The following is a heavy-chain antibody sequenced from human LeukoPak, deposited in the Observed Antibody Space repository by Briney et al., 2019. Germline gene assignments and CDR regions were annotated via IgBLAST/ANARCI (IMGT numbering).Heavy chain of an antibody. Sequence: SGTLSLTCTVSGGSISSYYWSWIRQPPGKGLEWIGYIYYSGSTNYNPSLKSRVTISVDTSKNQFSLKLSSVTAADTAVYYCARDRDGGNSYLDAFDIWGQGTMVTVSS. CDR2: IYYSGST. V-gene: IGHV4-59*01. CDR3: ARDRDGGNSYLDAFDI. J-gene: IGHJ3*02. D-gene: IGHD4-23*01. CDR1: GGSISSYY.